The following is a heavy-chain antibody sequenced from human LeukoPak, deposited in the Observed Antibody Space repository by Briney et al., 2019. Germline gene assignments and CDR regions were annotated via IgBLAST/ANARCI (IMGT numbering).Heavy chain of an antibody. CDR3: ARDTWIQNYYYGMDV. CDR2: IYHSGST. V-gene: IGHV4-30-2*01. CDR1: GGSIRSNGYY. D-gene: IGHD5-18*01. J-gene: IGHJ6*02. Sequence: PSETLSLTCSVSGGSIRSNGYYWSWIRQPPGKGLEWIGYIYHSGSTYYNPSLKSRVTISVDRSKNQFSLKLSSVTAADTAVYYCARDTWIQNYYYGMDVWGQGTTVTVSS.